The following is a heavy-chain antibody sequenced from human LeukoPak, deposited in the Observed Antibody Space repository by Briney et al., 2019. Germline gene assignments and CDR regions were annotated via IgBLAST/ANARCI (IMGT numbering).Heavy chain of an antibody. CDR2: IKQDGSEK. Sequence: GGSLRLSCAASGFTFSNYWLTWVRQAPGQGLEWVANIKQDGSEKHYVDSVKGRFTISRDNAKNSLYLQMNSLRAEDTAVYYCARYRVITNDYFDSWGQGTLVTVSS. J-gene: IGHJ4*02. CDR1: GFTFSNYW. D-gene: IGHD3-16*01. V-gene: IGHV3-7*01. CDR3: ARYRVITNDYFDS.